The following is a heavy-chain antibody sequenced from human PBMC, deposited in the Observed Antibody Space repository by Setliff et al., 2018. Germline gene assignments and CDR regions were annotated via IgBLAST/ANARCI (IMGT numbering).Heavy chain of an antibody. D-gene: IGHD3-22*01. CDR3: GREVGISGYYGRSSHAAFDI. CDR2: FYYNGRT. Sequence: ASETLSLTCTVSGGSISSGSYYWNWIRQPAGKGLELIGFFYYNGRTNYNPSLKSRVTMSVDTSKNQFSLNLASVIAADTAVYYCGREVGISGYYGRSSHAAFDIWGQGTMVTVSS. V-gene: IGHV4-61*10. CDR1: GGSISSGSYY. J-gene: IGHJ3*02.